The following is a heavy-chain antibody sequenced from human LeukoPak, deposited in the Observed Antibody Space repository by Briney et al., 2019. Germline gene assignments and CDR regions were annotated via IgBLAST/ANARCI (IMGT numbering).Heavy chain of an antibody. Sequence: ASVKVSCKASGYTFTSYYMHWVRQAPGRGLEWMGIINPSADTTSYAQKFQGRVTMTRDTSTSTVYMELSSLRSEDTAVYYCGRAYTARTNNAFDIWGQGTMVTVSS. CDR3: GRAYTARTNNAFDI. V-gene: IGHV1-46*01. CDR2: INPSADTT. D-gene: IGHD2-2*02. CDR1: GYTFTSYY. J-gene: IGHJ3*02.